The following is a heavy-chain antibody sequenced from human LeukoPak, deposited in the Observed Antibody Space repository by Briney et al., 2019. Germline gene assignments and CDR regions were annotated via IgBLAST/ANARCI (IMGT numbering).Heavy chain of an antibody. J-gene: IGHJ3*02. CDR1: GYSFTTYW. V-gene: IGHV5-51*01. Sequence: GESLKISCKGSGYSFTTYWIGWVRQMPGKGLEWMGMIYPGDSETRYSPSFQGQVTISAEKSIRTGYLQWSSLKASDTAMYYCERRKVGYCSAAIGTNSAPLCAFDIWGQGTMVTASS. CDR3: ERRKVGYCSAAIGTNSAPLCAFDI. CDR2: IYPGDSET. D-gene: IGHD2-15*01.